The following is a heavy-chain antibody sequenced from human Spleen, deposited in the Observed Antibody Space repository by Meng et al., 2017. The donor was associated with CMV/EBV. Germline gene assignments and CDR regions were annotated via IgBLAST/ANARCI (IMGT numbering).Heavy chain of an antibody. CDR1: GFTFRSHS. J-gene: IGHJ4*02. Sequence: GESLKISCAASGFTFRSHSMNWVRQAPGKGLEWLSSISTSSNHIYYADSVKGRFTISRDNSKNTLYLQMNSLRAEDTAVYYCARRLQPYYFDYWGQGTLVTVSS. CDR2: ISTSSNHI. CDR3: ARRLQPYYFDY. V-gene: IGHV3-21*01. D-gene: IGHD4-11*01.